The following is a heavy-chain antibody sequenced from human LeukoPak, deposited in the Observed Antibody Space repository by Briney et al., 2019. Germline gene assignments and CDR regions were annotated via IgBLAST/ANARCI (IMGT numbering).Heavy chain of an antibody. D-gene: IGHD3-22*01. CDR3: ARELAGDSSGYYYGGGPIDY. CDR1: GGSITSSNW. V-gene: IGHV4-4*02. J-gene: IGHJ4*02. CDR2: IYHTGNT. Sequence: SGTLSLTCAVSGGSITSSNWWSWVRQSPGKGLEWIGEIYHTGNTNYNPSLTSRLTISVDKSKNQFSLMLNSVTAADTAVYYCARELAGDSSGYYYGGGPIDYWGQGTLVTVSS.